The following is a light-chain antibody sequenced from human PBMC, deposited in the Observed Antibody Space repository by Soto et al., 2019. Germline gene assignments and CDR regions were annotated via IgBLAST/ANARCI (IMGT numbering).Light chain of an antibody. CDR2: EDI. CDR3: CSYAGSLTWV. CDR1: TDVESDRL. J-gene: IGLJ3*02. V-gene: IGLV2-23*01. Sequence: QSALTQPASVSGSPGQSITISCTGTTDVESDRLVSWYQHHPGKAPKIVIYEDINRPSGLSGRFSASKSGNTASLTISGLQPEDEADYYCCSYAGSLTWVFGGGTKVTVL.